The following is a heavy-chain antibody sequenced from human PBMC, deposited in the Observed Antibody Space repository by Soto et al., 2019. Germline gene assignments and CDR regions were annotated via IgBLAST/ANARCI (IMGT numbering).Heavy chain of an antibody. CDR1: GYTFSSYY. V-gene: IGHV1-46*03. Sequence: ASVKVSCKASGYTFSSYYMHGVRQAPGQGLEWMGVINPSGGSTSYAQKFQGRVTMTRDTSTSTVYMELSSLRSEDTAVYYCAREVTRAGAFDIWGQGTMVNVSS. D-gene: IGHD4-4*01. CDR3: AREVTRAGAFDI. J-gene: IGHJ3*02. CDR2: INPSGGST.